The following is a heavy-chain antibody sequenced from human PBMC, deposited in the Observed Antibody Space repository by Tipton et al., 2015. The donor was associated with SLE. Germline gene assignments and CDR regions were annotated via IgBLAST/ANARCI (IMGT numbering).Heavy chain of an antibody. D-gene: IGHD4-17*01. CDR2: ISYDGSNK. CDR3: AKYGDYDWYFDL. J-gene: IGHJ2*01. V-gene: IGHV3-30*04. CDR1: GFTFSSYA. Sequence: SLRLSCAASGFTFSSYAMHWVRQAPGKGLEWVAVISYDGSNKYYADSVKGRFTISRDNSKNTLYLQMNSLRAEDTAVYYCAKYGDYDWYFDLWGRGTLVTVSS.